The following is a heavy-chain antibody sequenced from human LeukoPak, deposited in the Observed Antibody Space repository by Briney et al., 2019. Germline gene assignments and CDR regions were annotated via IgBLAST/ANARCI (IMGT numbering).Heavy chain of an antibody. CDR2: SSSSCSTI. CDR1: GFTFSGFE. CDR3: ARDPGHCSSTSCYKFFDY. J-gene: IGHJ4*02. D-gene: IGHD2-2*02. V-gene: IGHV3-48*03. Sequence: PGGSLRLSCAASGFTFSGFEMNWVRQAPGKGLEWVSSSSSSCSTIYYADSVKGRFTVSRDNDKNSLYLQMNSLRAEDTAVYYCARDPGHCSSTSCYKFFDYWGQGTLVTVSS.